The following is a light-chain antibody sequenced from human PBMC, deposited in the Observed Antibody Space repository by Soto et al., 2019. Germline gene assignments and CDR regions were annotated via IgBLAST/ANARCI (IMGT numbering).Light chain of an antibody. CDR1: QSIRSR. V-gene: IGKV1-5*03. J-gene: IGKJ1*01. CDR2: KAS. CDR3: QEYSSYWT. Sequence: IQVTQSPSTLSSSVGDSLTLTCRASQSIRSRFAWYQQRPGKAPKLLICKASRLESGVPSRLSGSGSGTEFTLTISSLQPDDSATYYCQEYSSYWTFGQGTKVDIK.